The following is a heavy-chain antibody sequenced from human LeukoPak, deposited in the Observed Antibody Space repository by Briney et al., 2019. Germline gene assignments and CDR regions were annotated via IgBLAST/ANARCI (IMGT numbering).Heavy chain of an antibody. CDR2: ISDTGNT. V-gene: IGHV3-23*01. CDR3: AKAPVTTCRGAFCYPFDY. CDR1: GFPFDDYG. D-gene: IGHD2-15*01. J-gene: IGHJ4*02. Sequence: GGSLRLSCAASGFPFDDYGMTWVRQAPGKGLEWVSAISDTGNTYHADSVKGRFTISRDSSKNTLFLQMNRLRPEDAAVYYCAKAPVTTCRGAFCYPFDYWGLGTLVTVSS.